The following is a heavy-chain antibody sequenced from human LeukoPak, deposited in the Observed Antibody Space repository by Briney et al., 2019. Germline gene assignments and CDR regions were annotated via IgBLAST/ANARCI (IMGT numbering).Heavy chain of an antibody. CDR2: IYYSGST. Sequence: SETLSLTCTVSGGSISSSSYYWGWIRQPPGKGLEWIGSIYYSGSTYYNPSLKSRVTISVDTSKNQFSPKLSSVTAADTAVYYCAREASRTYYDILTGYWGPPPQSAFDIWGQGTMVTVSS. CDR3: AREASRTYYDILTGYWGPPPQSAFDI. D-gene: IGHD3-9*01. V-gene: IGHV4-39*01. CDR1: GGSISSSSYY. J-gene: IGHJ3*02.